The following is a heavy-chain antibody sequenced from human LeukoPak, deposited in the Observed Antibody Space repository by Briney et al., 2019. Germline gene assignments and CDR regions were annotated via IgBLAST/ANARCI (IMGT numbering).Heavy chain of an antibody. CDR3: ARIASHSSSWYDGGY. V-gene: IGHV3-74*01. J-gene: IGHJ4*02. D-gene: IGHD6-13*01. CDR1: GFTLSSYW. Sequence: GGSLRLSCAASGFTLSSYWMHWGRQAPGKGLVWVSRTNSDGSSTTYADSVKGRSTISRDNARNTLYLQMNSLRAEDTGVYYCARIASHSSSWYDGGYWGQGTLVTVSS. CDR2: TNSDGSST.